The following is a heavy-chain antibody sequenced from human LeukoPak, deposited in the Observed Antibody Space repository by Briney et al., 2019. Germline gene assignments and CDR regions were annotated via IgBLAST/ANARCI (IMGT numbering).Heavy chain of an antibody. V-gene: IGHV4-39*01. CDR2: MYYSGST. Sequence: SETLSLTCTVSGGSISSSSYYWGWIRQPPGKGLEWIGSMYYSGSTYYNPSLKRRVTISVGTSKHQFSLNLTSVTAADTAVYYFARRLRTIAAAGKGHFDYWGQGTLVTVSS. J-gene: IGHJ4*02. D-gene: IGHD6-13*01. CDR3: ARRLRTIAAAGKGHFDY. CDR1: GGSISSSSYY.